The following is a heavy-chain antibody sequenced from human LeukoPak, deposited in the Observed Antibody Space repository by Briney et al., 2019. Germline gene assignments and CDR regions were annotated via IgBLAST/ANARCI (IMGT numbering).Heavy chain of an antibody. V-gene: IGHV4-31*03. D-gene: IGHD3-22*01. CDR1: GGSLSSGGYY. CDR2: IYYSGST. Sequence: SETLSLTCTVSGGSLSSGGYYWSWIRQHPGKGLEWIGYIYYSGSTYYNPSLKSRVTISVDTSKNQFSLKLSSVTAADTAVYYCARGSLGERLYYYYDSSGYFPLFDYWGQGTLVTVSS. CDR3: ARGSLGERLYYYYDSSGYFPLFDY. J-gene: IGHJ4*02.